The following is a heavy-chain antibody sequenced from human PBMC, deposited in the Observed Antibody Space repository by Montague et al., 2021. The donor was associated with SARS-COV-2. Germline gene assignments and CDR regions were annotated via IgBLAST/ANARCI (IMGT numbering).Heavy chain of an antibody. D-gene: IGHD3-16*01. V-gene: IGHV4-34*01. CDR2: IYYRGST. Sequence: SETLSLTCAVYSGSFNGYYWSWVRQPPGKRLEWIGEIYYRGSTNXNPSLESRVTISVDTSKNQFSLKLRSVTAADTAVYYCARGKPPRITFGGILSYGLDVWGQGTTVTVS. CDR3: ARGKPPRITFGGILSYGLDV. CDR1: SGSFNGYY. J-gene: IGHJ6*02.